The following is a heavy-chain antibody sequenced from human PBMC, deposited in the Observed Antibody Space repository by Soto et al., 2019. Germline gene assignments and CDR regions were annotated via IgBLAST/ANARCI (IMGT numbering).Heavy chain of an antibody. CDR2: MHYSGST. D-gene: IGHD1-26*01. V-gene: IGHV4-61*01. CDR1: GGSVTITSYY. Sequence: SETLSLTCTVSGGSVTITSYYWSWIRQPPGKGLEWIGYMHYSGSTNYNPSLKSRVTISVDTSKNQFSLTLSSVTAADTAVYYCARAWENLYSDYWGQGIVVTVSS. J-gene: IGHJ4*02. CDR3: ARAWENLYSDY.